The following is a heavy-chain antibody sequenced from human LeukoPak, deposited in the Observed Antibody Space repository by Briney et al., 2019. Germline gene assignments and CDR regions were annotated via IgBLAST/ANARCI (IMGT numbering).Heavy chain of an antibody. V-gene: IGHV4-39*01. D-gene: IGHD3-10*01. CDR2: IYYSGST. CDR3: ARTRYYYNSRSYGAPYYFDY. Sequence: SETLSLTCAVSGGSISSNSYYWGWIRQPPGKGLEWIGSIYYSGSTYYNPSLKSRVTISVDTSKDQFSLKLSSVTAADTAVYYCARTRYYYNSRSYGAPYYFDYWGQGTLVTVSS. CDR1: GGSISSNSYY. J-gene: IGHJ4*02.